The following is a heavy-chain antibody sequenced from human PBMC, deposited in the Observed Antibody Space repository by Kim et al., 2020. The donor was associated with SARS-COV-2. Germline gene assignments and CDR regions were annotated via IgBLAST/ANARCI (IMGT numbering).Heavy chain of an antibody. V-gene: IGHV3-33*01. J-gene: IGHJ4*02. Sequence: YYADSVKGRFTNSRDNSKNTLYRQMNSLRAEDTAVYYWARDRMDSSGWERWGQGTLVTVSS. D-gene: IGHD6-19*01. CDR3: ARDRMDSSGWER.